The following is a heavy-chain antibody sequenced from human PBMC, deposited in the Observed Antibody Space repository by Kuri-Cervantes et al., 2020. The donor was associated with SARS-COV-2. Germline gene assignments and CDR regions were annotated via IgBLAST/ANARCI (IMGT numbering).Heavy chain of an antibody. J-gene: IGHJ4*02. Sequence: GESLKISCAASGFTFSDYYMNWVRQAPGKGLEWVSSISSSGNYVYYADSVTGRFTISRDNARNSLYLQMNSLRAEDTAVYYCARDRVGWLRSRTHKIDYWGQGTLVTVSS. CDR2: ISSSGNYV. CDR1: GFTFSDYY. CDR3: ARDRVGWLRSRTHKIDY. D-gene: IGHD5-12*01. V-gene: IGHV3-21*01.